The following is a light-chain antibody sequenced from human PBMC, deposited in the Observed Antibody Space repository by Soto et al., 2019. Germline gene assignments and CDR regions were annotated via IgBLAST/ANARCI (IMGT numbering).Light chain of an antibody. CDR3: QHTYGTPWT. V-gene: IGKV1-39*01. J-gene: IGKJ1*01. Sequence: DIQMTQCPNSMSASVGDRVTITCRASQSINIYLTWYQHKPGKAPKLLIYAASTLQSGVPSRFSGSGSGTDFTLTINTLQPEDFAPYYCQHTYGTPWTIGQGTKVDIK. CDR1: QSINIY. CDR2: AAS.